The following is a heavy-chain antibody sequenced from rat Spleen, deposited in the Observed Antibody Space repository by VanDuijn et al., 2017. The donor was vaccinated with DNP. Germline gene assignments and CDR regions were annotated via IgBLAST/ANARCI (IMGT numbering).Heavy chain of an antibody. CDR2: IGSPAYAP. CDR1: GFTFSNYG. J-gene: IGHJ2*01. V-gene: IGHV5S13*01. Sequence: EVQLVESGGGLVPPGRSLKLSCAASGFTFSNYGMAWVRQAPTKGLEWVAYIGSPAYAPYHGDSVKGRFTISRDNAKSTLYLQMNSLRSEDMATYYCVRWNSGHFDYWGQGVMVTVSS. CDR3: VRWNSGHFDY. D-gene: IGHD4-3*01.